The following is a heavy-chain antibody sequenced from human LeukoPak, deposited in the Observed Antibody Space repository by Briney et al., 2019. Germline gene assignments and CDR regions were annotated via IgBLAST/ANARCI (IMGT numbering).Heavy chain of an antibody. V-gene: IGHV3-9*01. CDR3: AKDLRSGYDYSGSFQH. CDR2: SSWNSGSI. J-gene: IGHJ1*01. D-gene: IGHD3-22*01. Sequence: GGSLRLSCAASGFNLDDYAMHWVRQAPGKGLEWVSGSSWNSGSIGYADSVKGRFTISRDNAKNSLYLQMNSLRAEDTALYYCAKDLRSGYDYSGSFQHWGQGTLVTVSS. CDR1: GFNLDDYA.